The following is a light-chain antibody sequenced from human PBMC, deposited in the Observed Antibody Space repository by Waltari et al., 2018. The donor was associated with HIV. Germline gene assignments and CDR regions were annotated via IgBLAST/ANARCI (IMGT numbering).Light chain of an antibody. Sequence: QSVVPQPPSSSGPPGQPFIIPCSGTRANFAHSAITCYQHFPGAALRLLIHSDNQRPSGVPDRFSGSKYGTSASLAISDLQADDEADYYCAVWNDKLNKSVVSGGSVAFGGGTKLTVL. CDR3: AVWNDKLNKSVVSGGSVA. CDR2: SDN. CDR1: RANFAHSA. J-gene: IGLJ2*01. V-gene: IGLV1-44*01.